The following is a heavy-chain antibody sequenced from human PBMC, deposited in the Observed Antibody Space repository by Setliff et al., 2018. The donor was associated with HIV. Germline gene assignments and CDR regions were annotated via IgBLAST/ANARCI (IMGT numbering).Heavy chain of an antibody. J-gene: IGHJ4*02. CDR1: GFTFSTYT. CDR3: ASSPPWGTYRYGLDY. Sequence: PGGSLRLSCAASGFTFSTYTMNWVRQAPGKGLEWVSSISYSSTHIYYADSVKGRFTISRDNAKNSLYLQMNSLRDEDAAVYYCASSPPWGTYRYGLDYWGQGTLVTVSS. D-gene: IGHD3-16*02. V-gene: IGHV3-21*01. CDR2: ISYSSTHI.